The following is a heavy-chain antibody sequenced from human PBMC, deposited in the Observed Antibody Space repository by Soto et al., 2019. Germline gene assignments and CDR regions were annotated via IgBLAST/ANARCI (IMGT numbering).Heavy chain of an antibody. CDR2: ISGSGGST. J-gene: IGHJ4*02. D-gene: IGHD3-3*01. CDR1: GFTFSSYA. Sequence: PGGSLRLSCAASGFTFSSYAMSWVRQAPGKGLEWVSAISGSGGSTYYADSVRGRFTISRDNSKNTLYLQMNSLRAEDTAVYYCAKVYYFWSGYAVDYWGQGTLVTV. V-gene: IGHV3-23*01. CDR3: AKVYYFWSGYAVDY.